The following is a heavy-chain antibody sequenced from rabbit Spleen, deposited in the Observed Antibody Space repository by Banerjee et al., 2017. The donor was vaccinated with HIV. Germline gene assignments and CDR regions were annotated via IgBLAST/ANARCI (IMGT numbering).Heavy chain of an antibody. CDR2: IDLLFGTT. CDR3: VRGASSSGYYSL. Sequence: QSLEESGGDLVKPGASLTLSCKASGFTLSSYWMCWVRQAPGKGLEWIGYIDLLFGTTYYANWVNGRFTISSHNAQNTLYLQLNSLTAADTATYFCVRGASSSGYYSLWGQGTLVTVS. V-gene: IGHV1S7*01. J-gene: IGHJ4*01. D-gene: IGHD1-1*01. CDR1: GFTLSSYW.